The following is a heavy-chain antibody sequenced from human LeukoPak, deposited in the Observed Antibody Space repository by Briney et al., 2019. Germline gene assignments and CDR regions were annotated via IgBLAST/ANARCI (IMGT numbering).Heavy chain of an antibody. CDR3: TTGITMVRGVIHLIDY. D-gene: IGHD3-10*01. V-gene: IGHV3-15*01. CDR2: IKSKTDGGTT. CDR1: GFTFSTYE. Sequence: GGSLRLSCAASGFTFSTYEMNWVRQAPGKGLEWVGRIKSKTDGGTTDYAAPVKGRFTISRDDSKNTLYLQMNSLKTEDTAVYYCTTGITMVRGVIHLIDYWGQGTLVTVSS. J-gene: IGHJ4*02.